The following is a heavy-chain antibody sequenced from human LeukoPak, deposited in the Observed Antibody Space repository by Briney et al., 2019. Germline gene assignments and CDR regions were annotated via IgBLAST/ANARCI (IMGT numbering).Heavy chain of an antibody. V-gene: IGHV4-39*01. D-gene: IGHD6-13*01. J-gene: IGHJ4*02. CDR2: IYYSGST. CDR3: ARLQQLVLTPSFRY. Sequence: SETLSLTCTVSGGSISSSSDDWGWIRRPPGKGLEWIGSIYYSGSTYYSPSLKSRVTISVDTSKIQCSLKLSSVTAADTAVYYCARLQQLVLTPSFRYWGQGTLVTVSS. CDR1: GGSISSSSDD.